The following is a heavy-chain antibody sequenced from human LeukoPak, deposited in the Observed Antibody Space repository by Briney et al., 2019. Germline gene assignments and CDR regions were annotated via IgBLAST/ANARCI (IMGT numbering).Heavy chain of an antibody. V-gene: IGHV4-59*01. CDR1: GGSISSYY. CDR3: ARAVGGDGSGSL. D-gene: IGHD3-10*01. CDR2: IYYSGST. J-gene: IGHJ4*02. Sequence: PSETLSLTCTVSGGSISSYYWSWIRQPPGKGLGRIGYIYYSGSTNYNPSLKSRVTISVDTSKNQFSLKLSSVTAADTAVYYCARAVGGDGSGSLWGPGTLVTVSS.